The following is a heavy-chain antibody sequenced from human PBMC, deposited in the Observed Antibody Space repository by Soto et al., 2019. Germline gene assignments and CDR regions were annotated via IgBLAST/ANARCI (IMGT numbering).Heavy chain of an antibody. CDR1: GDSVSSNSAA. Sequence: QVQLQQSGPGLVKPSQTLSLTCAISGDSVSSNSAAWNWIRQSPSRGLEWLGRTYYRSKWYNDYAVSVKSRITINPDTSQNQFSLQLNSVTPEDTAVYYCARVPAAIQYYYYYGMDVWGQGTTVTVSS. J-gene: IGHJ6*02. CDR2: TYYRSKWYN. V-gene: IGHV6-1*01. D-gene: IGHD2-2*01. CDR3: ARVPAAIQYYYYYGMDV.